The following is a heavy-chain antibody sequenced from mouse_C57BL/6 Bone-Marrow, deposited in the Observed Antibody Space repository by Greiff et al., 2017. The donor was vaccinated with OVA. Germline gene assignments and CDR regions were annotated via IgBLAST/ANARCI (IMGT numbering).Heavy chain of an antibody. V-gene: IGHV14-4*01. Sequence: EVQLQQSGAELVRPGASVKLSCTASGFNIKDDYMHWVKQRPEQGLEWIGWIDPENGDTEYAAKVQGKATITADTSYNTAYLWLSSLTSEDTAVYYCTTSWGYWYFEFWGPGTTVTVSS. CDR2: IDPENGDT. J-gene: IGHJ1*01. CDR1: GFNIKDDY. CDR3: TTSWGYWYFEF.